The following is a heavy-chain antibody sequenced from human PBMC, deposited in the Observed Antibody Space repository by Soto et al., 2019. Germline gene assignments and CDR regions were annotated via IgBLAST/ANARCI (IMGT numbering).Heavy chain of an antibody. V-gene: IGHV3-33*01. CDR2: IRFGGSNT. Sequence: GGSLRLSCGASAVTFTGFGMHWVRQAPGKGLEWVAVIRFGGSNTYYADSVKGRFTISRDNPKNVLYLQMNSLRAEDTAIYYCARDGVGTTTYFGYFDYWGLGTLVTVS. CDR3: ARDGVGTTTYFGYFDY. D-gene: IGHD1-26*01. CDR1: AVTFTGFG. J-gene: IGHJ4*02.